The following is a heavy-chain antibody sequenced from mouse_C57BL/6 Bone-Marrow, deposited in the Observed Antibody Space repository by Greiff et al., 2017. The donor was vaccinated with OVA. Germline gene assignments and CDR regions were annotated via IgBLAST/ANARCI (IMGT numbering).Heavy chain of an antibody. CDR3: ARHEVDYDYDVRDAMDY. Sequence: QVHVKQSGAELVKPGASVKLSCKASGYTFTEYTIHWVKQRSGQGLEWIGWFYPGSGSIKYNEKFKDKATLTADKSSSTVYMELSRLTSEDSAVYVGARHEVDYDYDVRDAMDYWGQGTSVTVSS. D-gene: IGHD2-4*01. CDR1: GYTFTEYT. J-gene: IGHJ4*01. CDR2: FYPGSGSI. V-gene: IGHV1-62-2*01.